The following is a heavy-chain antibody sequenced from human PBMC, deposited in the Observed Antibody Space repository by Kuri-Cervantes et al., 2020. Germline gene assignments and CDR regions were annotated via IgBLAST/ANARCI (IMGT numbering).Heavy chain of an antibody. CDR2: IIPIFGTA. CDR3: ARGLPGYSSGWYVNETSDDY. Sequence: SVKVSCKASGGTFSSYAVSWVRQAPGRGLEWMGGIIPIFGTANYAQKFQGRVTITADESTSTAYMELSSLRSEDTAVYYCARGLPGYSSGWYVNETSDDYWGQGTLVTVSS. J-gene: IGHJ4*02. CDR1: GGTFSSYA. V-gene: IGHV1-69*13. D-gene: IGHD6-19*01.